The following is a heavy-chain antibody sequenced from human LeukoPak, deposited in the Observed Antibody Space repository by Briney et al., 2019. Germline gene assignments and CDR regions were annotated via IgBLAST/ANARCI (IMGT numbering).Heavy chain of an antibody. J-gene: IGHJ3*02. D-gene: IGHD3-22*01. CDR3: ARGRNYYDSSRYYYEGDAFDI. V-gene: IGHV1-2*02. CDR2: INPSTGGT. CDR1: GYSFTDYY. Sequence: ASVKVSCKASGYSFTDYYIHWVRQAPGQGLEWVGWINPSTGGTNSAQNFQGRVTMTTDTSISTAYMDLNRLRSEDTAVYYCARGRNYYDSSRYYYEGDAFDIWGQGTMVTVSS.